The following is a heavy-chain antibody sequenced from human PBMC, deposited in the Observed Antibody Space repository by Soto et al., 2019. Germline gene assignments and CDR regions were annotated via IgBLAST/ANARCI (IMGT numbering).Heavy chain of an antibody. CDR1: GGSVSSGSYY. V-gene: IGHV4-61*01. CDR2: IYYSGST. CDR3: AIPQWDDAFDI. D-gene: IGHD1-26*01. Sequence: SETLSLTCTVSGGSVSSGSYYWSWIRQPPGKGLEWIGYIYYSGSTNYNPSLKSRVTISVDTSKNQFSLKLSSVTAADTAVYYCAIPQWDDAFDIWGQGTMVTVSS. J-gene: IGHJ3*02.